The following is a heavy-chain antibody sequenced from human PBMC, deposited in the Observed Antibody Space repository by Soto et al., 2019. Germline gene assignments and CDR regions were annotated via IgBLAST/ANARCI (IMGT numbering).Heavy chain of an antibody. Sequence: PSETLSLTCTVSGGSISSSSYYWGWIRQPPGKGLEWIGSIYYSGSTYYNPSLKSRVTISVDTSKNQFSLKLSSVTAADTAVYYCASQSTGYPYYFNYWGQGTLVTVSS. D-gene: IGHD3-22*01. CDR2: IYYSGST. V-gene: IGHV4-39*01. CDR1: GGSISSSSYY. J-gene: IGHJ4*02. CDR3: ASQSTGYPYYFNY.